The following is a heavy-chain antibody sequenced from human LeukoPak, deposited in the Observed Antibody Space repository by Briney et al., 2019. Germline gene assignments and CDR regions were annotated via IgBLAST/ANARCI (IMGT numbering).Heavy chain of an antibody. CDR2: INPNSGGT. CDR1: GYTFTSYG. Sequence: ASVKVSCKASGYTFTSYGISWVRQAPGQGLEWMGWINPNSGGTNYAQKFQGRVTMTRDTSISTAYMELSRLRSDDTAVYYCARGESNYYDYWGQGTLVTVSS. J-gene: IGHJ4*02. CDR3: ARGESNYYDY. V-gene: IGHV1-2*02.